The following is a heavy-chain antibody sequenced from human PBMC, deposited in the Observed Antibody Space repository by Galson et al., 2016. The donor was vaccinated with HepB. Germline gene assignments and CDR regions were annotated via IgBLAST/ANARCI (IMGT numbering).Heavy chain of an antibody. Sequence: SLRLSCAASGFTFTSYDMHWVRQAPGKGLEWVSSISSGTSYIYYVDSVKGRFTISRDNPKKSLYLQMNSLRAEDTAVYYCARGLGWPRSKLDAFDIWGQGTMGTVSS. CDR3: ARGLGWPRSKLDAFDI. J-gene: IGHJ3*02. CDR2: ISSGTSYI. CDR1: GFTFTSYD. D-gene: IGHD5-12*01. V-gene: IGHV3-21*01.